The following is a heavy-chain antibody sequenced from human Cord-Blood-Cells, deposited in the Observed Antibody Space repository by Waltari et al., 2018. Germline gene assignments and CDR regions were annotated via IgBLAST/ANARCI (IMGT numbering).Heavy chain of an antibody. Sequence: QVQLVESGGGVVQPGRSLRLSCAASGFTFRSYAIHWVRQAPGKGLEWVAVISYDGSNKYYADSVKGRFTISRDNSKNTLYLQMNSLRAEDTAVYYCARQIGSSHDYWGQGTLVTVSS. CDR2: ISYDGSNK. CDR3: ARQIGSSHDY. CDR1: GFTFRSYA. J-gene: IGHJ4*02. V-gene: IGHV3-30*04. D-gene: IGHD6-13*01.